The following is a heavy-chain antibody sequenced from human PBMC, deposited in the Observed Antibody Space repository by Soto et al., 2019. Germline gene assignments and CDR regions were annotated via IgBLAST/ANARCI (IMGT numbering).Heavy chain of an antibody. V-gene: IGHV3-74*01. D-gene: IGHD6-19*01. Sequence: EVQLVESGGGLVHPGGSLRLSCAASGFTFSSHWMHWVRQAPGKGLVWVARIHSDGSSTTYADSVMGRFTISRDNAKNTLYLQMNSLRAEDTAVYYCAIGRPVAGIDYWGQGTLVTVSS. J-gene: IGHJ4*02. CDR1: GFTFSSHW. CDR2: IHSDGSST. CDR3: AIGRPVAGIDY.